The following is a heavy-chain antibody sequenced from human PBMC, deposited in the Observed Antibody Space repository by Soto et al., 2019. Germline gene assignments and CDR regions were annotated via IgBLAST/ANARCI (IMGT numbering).Heavy chain of an antibody. CDR1: GFTFSSYG. J-gene: IGHJ4*02. CDR2: ISYDGSNK. CDR3: AKDEYYYDSSGYYSL. V-gene: IGHV3-30*18. D-gene: IGHD3-22*01. Sequence: QMQLVESGGGVVQPGRSLRLSCAASGFTFSSYGMHWVRQAPGKGLEWVAVISYDGSNKYYADSVKGRFTISRDNSKNTLYLQMNSLRAEDTAVYYCAKDEYYYDSSGYYSLWGQGTLVTVSS.